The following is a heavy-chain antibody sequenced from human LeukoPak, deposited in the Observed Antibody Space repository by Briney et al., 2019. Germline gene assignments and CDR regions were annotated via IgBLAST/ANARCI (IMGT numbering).Heavy chain of an antibody. CDR3: ARRRDYYDRTGTLDY. J-gene: IGHJ4*02. CDR1: GFSLSSSGVG. D-gene: IGHD3-22*01. Sequence: SAPTLVKPTQALALTCTFSGFSLSSSGVGVGWVRQPPGKALDWLAFIYWDDDKRYSPSLLHRLTITMDTSRSQVVLTMTNMDHVDTGTYYCARRRDYYDRTGTLDYWGQGTLVTVSS. V-gene: IGHV2-5*02. CDR2: IYWDDDK.